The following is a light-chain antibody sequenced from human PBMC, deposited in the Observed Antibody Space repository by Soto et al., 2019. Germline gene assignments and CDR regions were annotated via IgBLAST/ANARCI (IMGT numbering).Light chain of an antibody. CDR3: QQYNNWPPVVT. CDR1: QSVSSN. J-gene: IGKJ1*01. CDR2: GAS. V-gene: IGKV3-15*01. Sequence: EIVMTQSPATLSVSPGERATLSCRASQSVSSNLAWYQHKPGQAPRLLIYGASTRATGIPARFSGSGSGTEFPLTISSLQSEDFAVYYCQQYNNWPPVVTFGQGTKVEIK.